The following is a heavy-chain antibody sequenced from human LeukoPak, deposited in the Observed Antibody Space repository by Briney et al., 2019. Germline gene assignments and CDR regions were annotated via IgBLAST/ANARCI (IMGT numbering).Heavy chain of an antibody. CDR3: ARALDFGRRGCYHGLGDY. J-gene: IGHJ4*02. Sequence: GGSLRLSCAASGFTFSDYYMDWVRQAPGKGLEWVGRSRNRANSYTTEYAASVKGRFTISRDDSNNSLYLQMNSLKTEDTAVYYSARALDFGRRGCYHGLGDYYGQGTPVTVSS. V-gene: IGHV3-72*01. CDR2: SRNRANSYTT. D-gene: IGHD6-19*01. CDR1: GFTFSDYY.